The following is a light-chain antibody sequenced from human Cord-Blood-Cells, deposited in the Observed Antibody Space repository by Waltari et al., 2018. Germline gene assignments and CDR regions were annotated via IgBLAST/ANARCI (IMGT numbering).Light chain of an antibody. J-gene: IGLJ1*01. V-gene: IGLV2-11*01. Sequence: QSALTQPRSVSGSPGPSVTISRTGTSSDVGRYNYVSWYQQHPGKAPKLMIYDVSKRPSGVPYRCSGSKSGNTASLTISGLQAEDEADYYCCSYAGSYPYVFGTGTKVTVL. CDR2: DVS. CDR1: SSDVGRYNY. CDR3: CSYAGSYPYV.